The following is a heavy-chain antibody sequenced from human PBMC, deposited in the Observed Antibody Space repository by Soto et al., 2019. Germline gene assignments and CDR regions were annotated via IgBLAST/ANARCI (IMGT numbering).Heavy chain of an antibody. D-gene: IGHD3-3*01. V-gene: IGHV3-30-3*01. CDR3: AREPIYGVVIGLEY. CDR2: VSYDGTTK. CDR1: GISFTSYA. Sequence: GGSLRLSCVDSGISFTSYAIHWVRQAPGKGLEWVAVVSYDGTTKDYADFAKGRFTISRDNSKNAVYLQMDNLKPEDTAVYFCAREPIYGVVIGLEYWGQGTLVNVS. J-gene: IGHJ4*02.